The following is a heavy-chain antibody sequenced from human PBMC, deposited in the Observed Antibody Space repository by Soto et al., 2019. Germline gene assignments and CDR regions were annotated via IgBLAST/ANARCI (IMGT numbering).Heavy chain of an antibody. Sequence: GASVKVSCKASGGTFSSYTISWVRQAPGQGLEWTGRIIPILGIANYVQKFQGRVTITADKSTSTAYMELSSLRSEDTAVYYCARDEEDIVVVPAASWGQGTLVTVSS. D-gene: IGHD2-2*01. CDR3: ARDEEDIVVVPAAS. V-gene: IGHV1-69*04. CDR1: GGTFSSYT. CDR2: IIPILGIA. J-gene: IGHJ5*02.